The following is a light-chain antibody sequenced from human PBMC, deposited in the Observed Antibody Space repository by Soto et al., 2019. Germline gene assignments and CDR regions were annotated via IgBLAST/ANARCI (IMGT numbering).Light chain of an antibody. V-gene: IGKV1-39*01. CDR1: QSISSY. CDR3: QQYSNWPYT. Sequence: DIQMTQSPSSLSASVGDRVTITCRASQSISSYLNWYQQKPGKAPKLLIYAASSLQSGVPSRFSGSGSGTDFTLTISSLQPEDFAIFYCQQYSNWPYTFGQGTKLEIK. J-gene: IGKJ2*01. CDR2: AAS.